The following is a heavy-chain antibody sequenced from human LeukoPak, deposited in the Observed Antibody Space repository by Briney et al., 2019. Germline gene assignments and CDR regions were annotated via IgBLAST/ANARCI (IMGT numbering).Heavy chain of an antibody. CDR3: AKELLGYCSGGSCYYFDY. CDR2: ISYDGSNK. CDR1: RFNFNSYV. J-gene: IGHJ4*02. D-gene: IGHD2-15*01. Sequence: GSFLSLSCAASRFNFNSYVMHRVRQAPGKGPEGVAVISYDGSNKYYADSVKCRFTISRDNSKNKLYLQMNSLRAADTAVYYCAKELLGYCSGGSCYYFDYWGQGTLVTVSS. V-gene: IGHV3-30*18.